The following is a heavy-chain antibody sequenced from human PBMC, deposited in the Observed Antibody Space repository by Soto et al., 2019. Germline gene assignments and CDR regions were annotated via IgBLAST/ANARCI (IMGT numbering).Heavy chain of an antibody. V-gene: IGHV3-21*01. CDR3: TRDEGGSYDSWFHP. J-gene: IGHJ5*02. CDR1: TFILYS. CDR2: ISSGAAYI. D-gene: IGHD1-26*01. Sequence: EVQLVESGGGLVKPGGSLTLSCNFTFILYSMNWVRQAPGKGLAWVASISSGAAYIKYADSVQGRFTISRDHARSSVSLRMSSRRVGDTAVYFCTRDEGGSYDSWFHPWGQGTQVTVSA.